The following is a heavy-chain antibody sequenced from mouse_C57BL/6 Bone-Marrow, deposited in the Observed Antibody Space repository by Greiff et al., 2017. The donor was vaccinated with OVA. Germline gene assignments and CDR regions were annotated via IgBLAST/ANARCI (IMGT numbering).Heavy chain of an antibody. CDR3: AREGLP. CDR2: ISSGSSTI. Sequence: EVHLVESGGGLVKPGGSLKLSCAASGFTFSDYGMHWVRQAPENGLEWVAYISSGSSTIYYADTVKGRFTISRDNAKNTLFLQMTSLRSEDTAMYYCAREGLPGGQGTLVTVSA. CDR1: GFTFSDYG. V-gene: IGHV5-17*01. J-gene: IGHJ3*01. D-gene: IGHD2-4*01.